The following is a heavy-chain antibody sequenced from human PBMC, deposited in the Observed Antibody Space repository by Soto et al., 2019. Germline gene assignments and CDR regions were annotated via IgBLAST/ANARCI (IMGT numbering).Heavy chain of an antibody. CDR2: MSYSGST. Sequence: SETLSLTCTVSGGSINSNNYYWGWIRQPPGKGLEWIGSMSYSGSTYYNPSLKSRVTISIDMSKNQLSLQLSSVTAADTAVYFCARHRPKRSGWPWGQGTLVTVS. J-gene: IGHJ4*02. V-gene: IGHV4-39*01. D-gene: IGHD6-19*01. CDR1: GGSINSNNYY. CDR3: ARHRPKRSGWP.